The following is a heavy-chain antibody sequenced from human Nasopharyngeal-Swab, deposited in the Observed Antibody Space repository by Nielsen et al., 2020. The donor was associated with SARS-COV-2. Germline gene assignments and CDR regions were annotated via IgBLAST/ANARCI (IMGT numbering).Heavy chain of an antibody. CDR3: ARGVEVGVPYYYYGMDV. D-gene: IGHD3-3*01. Sequence: GESLKISCAASGFTFSSYSMNWVRQAPGKGLEWVSSISSSSSYIYYADSVKGRFTISRDNAKNSLYLQMNSLRAEDTAVYYCARGVEVGVPYYYYGMDVWGQWTTVTVSS. J-gene: IGHJ6*02. CDR2: ISSSSSYI. CDR1: GFTFSSYS. V-gene: IGHV3-21*01.